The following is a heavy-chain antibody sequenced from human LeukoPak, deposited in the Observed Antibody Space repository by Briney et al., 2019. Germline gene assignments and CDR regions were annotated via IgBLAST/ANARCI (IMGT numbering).Heavy chain of an antibody. Sequence: GGSPRLSCAASGFTFSSYWMSWVRQAPGKGLEWVANIKQDGSEKYYVDSVKGRFTISRDNAKNSLYLQMNSLRAEDTAVYYCARSLRYSGSTHFDYWGQGTLVTVSS. J-gene: IGHJ4*02. CDR2: IKQDGSEK. CDR1: GFTFSSYW. CDR3: ARSLRYSGSTHFDY. V-gene: IGHV3-7*01. D-gene: IGHD1-26*01.